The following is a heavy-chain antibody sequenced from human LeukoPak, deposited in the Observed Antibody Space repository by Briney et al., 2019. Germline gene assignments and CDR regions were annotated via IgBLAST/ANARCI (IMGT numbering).Heavy chain of an antibody. J-gene: IGHJ4*02. CDR2: IYTSGST. CDR3: ARDGDCSGGSCYSEYFDY. D-gene: IGHD2-15*01. V-gene: IGHV4-4*07. CDR1: GGSISSYY. Sequence: PSETLSLTCTVSGGSISSYYWSWSRQPAGKGLEWIGRIYTSGSTNYNPSLKSRVTMSVDTSKNQFSLKLSSVTAADTAVYYCARDGDCSGGSCYSEYFDYWGQGTLVTVSS.